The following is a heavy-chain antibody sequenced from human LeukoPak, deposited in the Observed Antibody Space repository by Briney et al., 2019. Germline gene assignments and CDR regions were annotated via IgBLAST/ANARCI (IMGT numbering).Heavy chain of an antibody. CDR1: GGSFSGYY. V-gene: IGHV4-34*01. Sequence: SETLSLTCAVYGGSFSGYYWSWIRQPPGKGPEWIGEINHSGSTNYNPSLKSRVTISVDTSKNQFSLKLSSVTAADTAVYYCASNRYDYVWGSYHPWYFDYWGQGTLVTVSS. CDR2: INHSGST. D-gene: IGHD3-16*02. CDR3: ASNRYDYVWGSYHPWYFDY. J-gene: IGHJ4*02.